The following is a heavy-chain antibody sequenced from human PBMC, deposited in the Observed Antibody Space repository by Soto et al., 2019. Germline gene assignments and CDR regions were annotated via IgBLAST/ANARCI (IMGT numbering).Heavy chain of an antibody. Sequence: EVQLVESGGGLVQPGGSLRLSCAASGFTFSSYWMHWVRQAPGKGLVWVSRINSDGSSTSYADSVKGRFTISRDNAKNTLYLQMNSLRAEETAVYYCARVLGSDYDSSLTAFDIWGQGTMVTVSS. CDR1: GFTFSSYW. CDR2: INSDGSST. CDR3: ARVLGSDYDSSLTAFDI. D-gene: IGHD3-22*01. J-gene: IGHJ3*02. V-gene: IGHV3-74*01.